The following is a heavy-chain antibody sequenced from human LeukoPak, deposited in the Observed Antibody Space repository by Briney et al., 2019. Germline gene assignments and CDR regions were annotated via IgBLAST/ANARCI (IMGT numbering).Heavy chain of an antibody. CDR3: STTYYYDSSEGY. J-gene: IGHJ4*02. D-gene: IGHD3-22*01. Sequence: GGSLRLSCAASGLTFSNAWMNWVRQAPGKGLEWVGRIKSKTDGGTTDYAAPVKGRFTISRDDSKNTLYLQMNSLKTEDTAVCYCSTTYYYDSSEGYWGQGTLVTVSS. CDR2: IKSKTDGGTT. CDR1: GLTFSNAW. V-gene: IGHV3-15*07.